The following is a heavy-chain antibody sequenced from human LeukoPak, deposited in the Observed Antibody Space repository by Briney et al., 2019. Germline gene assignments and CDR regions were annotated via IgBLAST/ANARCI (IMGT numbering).Heavy chain of an antibody. J-gene: IGHJ5*02. Sequence: PGGSLRLSCAASGFTFDSYAMSWGRHAPEKGLEWVSAVSRFGGTTYYAASAKGRFTISRDNSNNTVYLQMNSLRVGDTALYYCVKHVGSRWSNNRFDPWGQGTLVTVS. CDR3: VKHVGSRWSNNRFDP. V-gene: IGHV3-23*01. CDR2: VSRFGGTT. CDR1: GFTFDSYA. D-gene: IGHD6-13*01.